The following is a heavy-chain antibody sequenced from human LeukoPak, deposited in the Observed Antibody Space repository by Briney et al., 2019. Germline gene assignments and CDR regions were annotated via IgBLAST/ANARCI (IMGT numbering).Heavy chain of an antibody. V-gene: IGHV1-18*01. Sequence: ASVKVSCKASGYTFTSYGISWVRQAPGQGLEWMGWISAYNGNTNFAQKLQGRVTMTRDTSISTAYMELSRLRSDDTAVYYCARDLGGATDYWGQGTLVTVSS. J-gene: IGHJ4*02. CDR1: GYTFTSYG. CDR2: ISAYNGNT. CDR3: ARDLGGATDY. D-gene: IGHD1-26*01.